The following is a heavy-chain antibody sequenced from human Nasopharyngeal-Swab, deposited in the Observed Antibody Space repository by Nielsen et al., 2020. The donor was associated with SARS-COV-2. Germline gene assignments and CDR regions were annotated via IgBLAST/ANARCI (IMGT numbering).Heavy chain of an antibody. J-gene: IGHJ6*02. CDR3: ARIPYYDILTDYRDHYYYYGMDV. CDR2: IDWDDDK. Sequence: SGPTLVTPTQTLTLTCTFSVFSLSTSGMCVSWIRQPPGKALEWLALIDWDDDKYYSTSLKTRLTISKDTSKNQVVLTMTNMDPVDTATYYCARIPYYDILTDYRDHYYYYGMDVWGQGTTVTVSS. CDR1: VFSLSTSGMC. V-gene: IGHV2-70*01. D-gene: IGHD3-9*01.